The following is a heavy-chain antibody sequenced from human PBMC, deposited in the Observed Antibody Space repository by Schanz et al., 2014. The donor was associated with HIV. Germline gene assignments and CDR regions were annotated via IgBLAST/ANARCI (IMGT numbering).Heavy chain of an antibody. CDR3: ARGDILTGLYPYYFDS. V-gene: IGHV1-69*01. CDR2: IIPIFATP. J-gene: IGHJ4*02. CDR1: GYSFTSYD. Sequence: QVQLVQSGAEVQKPGASVKVSCKASGYSFTSYDINWVRQAPGQGLEWMGGIIPIFATPNYAQKFQGRVTITADESTSTAYMELSSLRSDDTAMYYCARGDILTGLYPYYFDSWGQGTLVTVSS. D-gene: IGHD3-9*01.